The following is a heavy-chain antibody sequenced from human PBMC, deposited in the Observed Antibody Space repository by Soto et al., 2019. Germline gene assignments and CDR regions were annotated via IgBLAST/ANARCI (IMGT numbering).Heavy chain of an antibody. Sequence: GGSLRLSCAASGFTFSSYAMSWVRQAPGKGLEWVSAISGSGGSTYYADSVKGRFTISRDNSKNTLYLQMNSLRAEDTAVYYCAKDIRRGVVWSGYAHLYDYWGQGTLVTVSS. V-gene: IGHV3-23*01. D-gene: IGHD3-3*01. CDR2: ISGSGGST. CDR1: GFTFSSYA. J-gene: IGHJ4*02. CDR3: AKDIRRGVVWSGYAHLYDY.